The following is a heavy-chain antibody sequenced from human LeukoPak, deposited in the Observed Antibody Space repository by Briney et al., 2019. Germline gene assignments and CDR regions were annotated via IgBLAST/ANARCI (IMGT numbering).Heavy chain of an antibody. Sequence: SETLSLTCTVSGGSISSSNYYWGWIRQPPGKGLEWIGSGYYRGSTYYNPSLKSRVTISVDTSKNQFSLKLSSVTAADTAVYYCARQGSVLLWFGELPYYFDYWGQGTLVTVSS. CDR2: GYYRGST. J-gene: IGHJ4*02. V-gene: IGHV4-39*01. D-gene: IGHD3-10*01. CDR3: ARQGSVLLWFGELPYYFDY. CDR1: GGSISSSNYY.